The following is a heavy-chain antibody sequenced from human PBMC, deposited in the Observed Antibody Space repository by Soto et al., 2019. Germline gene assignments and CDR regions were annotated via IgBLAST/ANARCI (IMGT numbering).Heavy chain of an antibody. V-gene: IGHV3-74*01. CDR1: GFTFSPYW. CDR2: INPDGSST. Sequence: EVQLAESGGGLVQPGGSLRLSCAASGFTFSPYWMHWVRQAPGKGLVWVSRINPDGSSTNYADSVKGRFTISRDNAKNTLYLQMNSLRDEDTAVYYGARGGSNSPNGMDVWGQGTTVTVSS. J-gene: IGHJ6*02. D-gene: IGHD4-4*01. CDR3: ARGGSNSPNGMDV.